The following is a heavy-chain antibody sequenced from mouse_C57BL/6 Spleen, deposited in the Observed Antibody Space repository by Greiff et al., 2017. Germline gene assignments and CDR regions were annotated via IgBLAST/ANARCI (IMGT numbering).Heavy chain of an antibody. CDR2: ISSGSSTI. CDR1: GFTFSDYG. V-gene: IGHV5-17*01. D-gene: IGHD2-1*01. Sequence: EVQGVESGGGLVKPGGSLKLSCAASGFTFSDYGMHWVRQAPEKGLEWVAYISSGSSTIYYADTVKGRFTISRDNAKNTLFLQMTSLRSEDTAMYYCARRRIYYGNYDYAMCYWGQGTSVTVA. CDR3: ARRRIYYGNYDYAMCY. J-gene: IGHJ4*01.